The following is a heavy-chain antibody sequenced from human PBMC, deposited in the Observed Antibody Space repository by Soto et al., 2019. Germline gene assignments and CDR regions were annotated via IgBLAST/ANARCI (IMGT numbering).Heavy chain of an antibody. J-gene: IGHJ4*02. Sequence: QVQLVESGGGVVQPGRSLRLSCAASGFTFSSYGMHWVRQAPGKGLEWVAVISTDGSNKYYADSVKGRFTISRDNSKNTLYLQRNSLRAEDTAVYYCAKEWVYDSSGWSFDYWGQGTLVTVSS. CDR2: ISTDGSNK. CDR1: GFTFSSYG. CDR3: AKEWVYDSSGWSFDY. V-gene: IGHV3-30*18. D-gene: IGHD3-22*01.